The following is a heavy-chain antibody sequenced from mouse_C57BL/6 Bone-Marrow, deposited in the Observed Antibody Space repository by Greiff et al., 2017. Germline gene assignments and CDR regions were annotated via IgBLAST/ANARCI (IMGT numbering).Heavy chain of an antibody. CDR1: GYTFTDYN. CDR3: ARGGNGLFAY. D-gene: IGHD2-1*01. CDR2: INPTNGGT. J-gene: IGHJ3*01. V-gene: IGHV1-18*01. Sequence: EVQLQQSGPELVKPGASVKIPCKASGYTFTDYNMDWVKQSHGKSLVWIGEINPTNGGTIYNQKFKGKATLTVDKSSSTAYMELRSLTSEDTAVYYCARGGNGLFAYWGQGTLVTVSA.